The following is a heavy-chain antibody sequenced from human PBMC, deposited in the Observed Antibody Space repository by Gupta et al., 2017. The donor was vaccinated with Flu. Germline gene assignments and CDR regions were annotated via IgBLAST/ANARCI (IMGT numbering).Heavy chain of an antibody. V-gene: IGHV4-39*02. CDR2: IYYSGYT. D-gene: IGHD5-12*01. J-gene: IGHJ4*02. CDR3: AKVASAYSSTGYFDH. CDR1: AVSISRSTYY. Sequence: QLQLQESGPVLVKPSETLSLTCTVSAVSISRSTYYWGCIREFPGKGLEWIGSIYYSGYTYYNPSLKRRVTISVETSKNHFSLKLTSVTAADTAVYYWAKVASAYSSTGYFDHWGQGTLVTVSS.